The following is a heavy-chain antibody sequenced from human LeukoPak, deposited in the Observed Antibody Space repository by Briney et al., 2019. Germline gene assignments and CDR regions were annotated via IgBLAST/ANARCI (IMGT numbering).Heavy chain of an antibody. V-gene: IGHV4-31*03. CDR2: IYYSGST. J-gene: IGHJ6*02. Sequence: SETLSLTCTVSGGSISSGGYYWSWIRQHPGKGLEWIGYIYYSGSTYYNPSLKSRVTISVDTSKNQFSLKLSSVTAADTAVYYCARDKLYYYGMDVWGQGTTVTVSS. CDR1: GGSISSGGYY. CDR3: ARDKLYYYGMDV.